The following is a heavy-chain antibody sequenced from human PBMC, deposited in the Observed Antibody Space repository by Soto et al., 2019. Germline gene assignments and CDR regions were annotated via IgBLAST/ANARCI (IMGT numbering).Heavy chain of an antibody. CDR1: GGSVSSGSYY. Sequence: QVQLQESGPGLVKPSETLSLTCTVSGGSVSSGSYYWSWIRQPPGKGLEWIGYIYYSGSTNYNPSLKSRVTISVDTSKNQFSLKLSSVTAADTAVYYCARFWSGSTNSNYYYYYGMDVWGQGTTVTVSS. D-gene: IGHD3-3*01. V-gene: IGHV4-61*01. J-gene: IGHJ6*02. CDR2: IYYSGST. CDR3: ARFWSGSTNSNYYYYYGMDV.